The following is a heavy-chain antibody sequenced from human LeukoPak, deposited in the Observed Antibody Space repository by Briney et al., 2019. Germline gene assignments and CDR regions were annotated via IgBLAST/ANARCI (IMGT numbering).Heavy chain of an antibody. CDR2: ISGYNGNT. D-gene: IGHD2-15*01. CDR3: ARDPGYCSGGSCYAGWYVDL. V-gene: IGHV1-18*01. J-gene: IGHJ2*01. Sequence: ASVKVPCKASGFTFTTYGISWVRQAPGQGLEWMGWISGYNGNTNYAQKFQGRVTMTTDTFTSTAYMELRSLRSDDTAVYYCARDPGYCSGGSCYAGWYVDLWGRGTLVTVSS. CDR1: GFTFTTYG.